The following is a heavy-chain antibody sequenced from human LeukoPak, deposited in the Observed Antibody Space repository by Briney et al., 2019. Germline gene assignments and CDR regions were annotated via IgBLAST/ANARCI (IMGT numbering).Heavy chain of an antibody. J-gene: IGHJ5*02. CDR3: AKDYSSDFWSGVYSP. CDR2: ISYDGSNK. V-gene: IGHV3-30*18. CDR1: GFTFSSYA. Sequence: PGGSLRLSCAASGFTFSSYAMSWVRQAPGKGLEWVAVISYDGSNKYYADSVKGRFTISRDNSKNTLYLQMNSLRDEDTAVYYCAKDYSSDFWSGVYSPWGQGTLVTVSS. D-gene: IGHD3-3*01.